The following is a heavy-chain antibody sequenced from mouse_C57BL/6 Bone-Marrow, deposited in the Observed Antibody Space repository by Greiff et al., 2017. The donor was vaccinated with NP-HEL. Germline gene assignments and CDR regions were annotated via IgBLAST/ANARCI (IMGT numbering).Heavy chain of an antibody. CDR1: GYSITSGYY. CDR2: ISYDGSN. Sequence: EVKVEESGPGLVKPSQSLSLTCSVTGYSITSGYYWNWIRQFPGNKLEWMGYISYDGSNNYNPSLKNRISITRDTSTNQFFLKLNSVTTEDTATYYCAREDRYYFDYWGQGTTLTVSS. J-gene: IGHJ2*01. D-gene: IGHD3-3*01. CDR3: AREDRYYFDY. V-gene: IGHV3-6*01.